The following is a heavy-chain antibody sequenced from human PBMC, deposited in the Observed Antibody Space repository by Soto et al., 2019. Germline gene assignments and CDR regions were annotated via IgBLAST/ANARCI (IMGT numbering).Heavy chain of an antibody. D-gene: IGHD6-19*01. CDR3: ARGSGYSSGWYFEY. CDR1: GGTFSSYA. Sequence: QVQLVQSGAEVKKPGSSVKVSCKASGGTFSSYAISWVRQAPGQGLEWMGGIVPIFGTANYAQKFQGRITNTADESARTASMDLGSLGAENTAVYYCARGSGYSSGWYFEYWGQGTLVTVSS. J-gene: IGHJ4*02. CDR2: IVPIFGTA. V-gene: IGHV1-69*12.